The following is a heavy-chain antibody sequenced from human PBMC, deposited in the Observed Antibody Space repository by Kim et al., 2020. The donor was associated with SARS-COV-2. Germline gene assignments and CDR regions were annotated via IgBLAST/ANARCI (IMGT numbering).Heavy chain of an antibody. Sequence: SQTLSLTCAISGDSVSNNSATWNLIRQSASRGLEWLGRTFYRSEWYSEFAPSVKSRITINADTSKNQLSLQLNSETPEDTAIYYCARGGGYHSGWAFDYWGQGTLVSVSS. CDR2: TFYRSEWYS. CDR1: GDSVSNNSAT. J-gene: IGHJ4*02. D-gene: IGHD6-19*01. V-gene: IGHV6-1*01. CDR3: ARGGGYHSGWAFDY.